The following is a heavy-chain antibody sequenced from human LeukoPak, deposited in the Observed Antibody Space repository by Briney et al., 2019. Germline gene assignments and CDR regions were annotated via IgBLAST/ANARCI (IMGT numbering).Heavy chain of an antibody. Sequence: GGSLRLSCAASGFTFSNHGMNWVRQAPGKGLEWVSGISPSGDITYYADSVKGRFTISRDNAKNSLYLQMNSLRAEDTAVYYCARTLRYFDWSEPNDAFDIWGQGTMVTVSS. CDR2: ISPSGDIT. CDR3: ARTLRYFDWSEPNDAFDI. V-gene: IGHV3-48*01. D-gene: IGHD3-9*01. CDR1: GFTFSNHG. J-gene: IGHJ3*02.